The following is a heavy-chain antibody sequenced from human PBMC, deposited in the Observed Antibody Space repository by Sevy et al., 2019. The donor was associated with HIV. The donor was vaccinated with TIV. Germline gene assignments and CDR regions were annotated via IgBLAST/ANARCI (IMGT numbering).Heavy chain of an antibody. J-gene: IGHJ3*02. Sequence: GESLKISCKGSGYSFTSYWIGWVRQMPGKGLEWMGIIYPGDSDTRYSPSFEGQVTISADKSISTAYLQWSSLKASDTAMYYCARLEEGWLQVGDAFDIWGQGTMVTVSS. CDR2: IYPGDSDT. V-gene: IGHV5-51*01. D-gene: IGHD5-12*01. CDR3: ARLEEGWLQVGDAFDI. CDR1: GYSFTSYW.